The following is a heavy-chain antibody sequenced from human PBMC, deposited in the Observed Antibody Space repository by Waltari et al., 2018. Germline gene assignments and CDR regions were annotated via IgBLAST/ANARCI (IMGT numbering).Heavy chain of an antibody. CDR1: GYSISSGYY. CDR3: ARVTYEGWFDP. V-gene: IGHV4-38-2*01. D-gene: IGHD3-3*01. J-gene: IGHJ5*02. Sequence: QVQLQESGPGLVKPSETLSLTCAVSGYSISSGYYWGWIRQPPGKGLEVIGSIYHSGSTYYNPSLKSRVTISVDTSKNQFSLKLSSVTAADTAVYYCARVTYEGWFDPWGQGTLVTVSS. CDR2: IYHSGST.